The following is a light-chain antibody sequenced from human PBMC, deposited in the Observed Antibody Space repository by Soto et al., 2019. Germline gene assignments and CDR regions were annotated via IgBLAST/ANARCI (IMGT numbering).Light chain of an antibody. J-gene: IGKJ5*01. Sequence: IQLTQSPSSLSASVGDRVPITCRPSQGISSYLAWYQQKPGKAPKLLIYDASTLQSGVPSRFSGSGSGTDFTLTISSLQPEDFASYYCQQLNSYPITFGQGTRLEIK. V-gene: IGKV1-9*01. CDR2: DAS. CDR1: QGISSY. CDR3: QQLNSYPIT.